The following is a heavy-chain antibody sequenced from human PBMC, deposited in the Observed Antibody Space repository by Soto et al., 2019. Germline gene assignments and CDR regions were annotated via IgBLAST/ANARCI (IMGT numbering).Heavy chain of an antibody. CDR2: LNPGSGDT. CDR3: ARMASFGTLNWFDP. V-gene: IGHV1-8*01. Sequence: QMQLVQSGAEIRKPGASVRVSCKASGYTFTNYDVNWVRQVPGQGLEWMGWLNPGSGDTGYAQKFQGRVTMTRNTSIGTAYMELSSLRSGDTAIYYCARMASFGTLNWFDPWGQGTLVTVSS. J-gene: IGHJ5*02. D-gene: IGHD3-16*01. CDR1: GYTFTNYD.